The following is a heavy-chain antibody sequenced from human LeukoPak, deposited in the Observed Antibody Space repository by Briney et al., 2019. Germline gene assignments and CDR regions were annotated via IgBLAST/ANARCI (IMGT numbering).Heavy chain of an antibody. CDR1: GFTFSSYA. J-gene: IGHJ4*02. CDR3: AKEDIVSTMGNFDY. Sequence: PGVSLRLSCGASGFTFSSYAMSWVRQAPGKGLEWVSAISGSGATTNYADSVKGRFTISRDNSKNTLFLEMNSLRAEDTAVYYCAKEDIVSTMGNFDYWGQGTLVTVSS. CDR2: ISGSGATT. D-gene: IGHD5/OR15-5a*01. V-gene: IGHV3-23*01.